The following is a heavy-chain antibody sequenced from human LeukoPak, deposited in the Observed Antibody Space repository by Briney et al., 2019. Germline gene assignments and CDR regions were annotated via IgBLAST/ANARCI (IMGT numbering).Heavy chain of an antibody. Sequence: GGSLSLSCAATIFTLRSWWRRWIRQAPGKGLERGANINQDGSGKYYLDSLRGRFTISRDNAKNSLYLQVNGLRAVDTAVYYFVRSIAYWGQGILVTVPS. D-gene: IGHD6-6*01. CDR3: VRSIAY. J-gene: IGHJ4*02. CDR2: INQDGSGK. CDR1: IFTLRSWW. V-gene: IGHV3-7*05.